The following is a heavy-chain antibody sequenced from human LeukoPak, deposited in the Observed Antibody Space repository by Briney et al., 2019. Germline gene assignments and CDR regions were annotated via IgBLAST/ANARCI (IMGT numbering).Heavy chain of an antibody. J-gene: IGHJ4*02. V-gene: IGHV3-48*03. CDR1: GFTFSSYE. CDR2: ISSSGSTI. CDR3: ARGLMDTAMGSFDY. D-gene: IGHD5-18*01. Sequence: GGSLRLSCAASGFTFSSYEMNWVRQAPGKGLEWVSYISSSGSTIYYADSVKGRFTISRDNAKNSLCLQMNSLRAEDTAVYYCARGLMDTAMGSFDYWGQGTLVTVSS.